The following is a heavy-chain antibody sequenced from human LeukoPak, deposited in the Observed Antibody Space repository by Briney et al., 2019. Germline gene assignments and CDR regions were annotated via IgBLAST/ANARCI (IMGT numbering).Heavy chain of an antibody. Sequence: SETLSLTCAVSGGSISSSTYYWGWIRQPPGKGLEWIGRVYYTGSTYYNPSLKSRITILSVTSNNQNSLKLSSVTTADTAVYYCSRGSYDILTGYSTPGEYWGQGTLVTVSS. V-gene: IGHV4-39*01. CDR2: VYYTGST. CDR1: GGSISSSTYY. CDR3: SRGSYDILTGYSTPGEY. J-gene: IGHJ4*02. D-gene: IGHD3-9*01.